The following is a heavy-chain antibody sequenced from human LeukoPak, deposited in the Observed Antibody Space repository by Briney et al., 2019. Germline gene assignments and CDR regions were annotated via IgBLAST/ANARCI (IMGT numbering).Heavy chain of an antibody. V-gene: IGHV3-7*01. Sequence: AGGSLRLSCAASGFTFSSYWMSWVRQAPGKGLEWVANIKKDGSEKYYVDSVKGRFTISRDNAKNSLYLQMNSLRAEDTAVYYCARDPERYCSGGSCYRGGLDYWGQGTLVTVSS. D-gene: IGHD2-15*01. CDR3: ARDPERYCSGGSCYRGGLDY. CDR1: GFTFSSYW. J-gene: IGHJ4*02. CDR2: IKKDGSEK.